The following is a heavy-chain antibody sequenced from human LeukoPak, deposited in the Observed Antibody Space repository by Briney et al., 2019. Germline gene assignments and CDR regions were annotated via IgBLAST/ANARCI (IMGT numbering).Heavy chain of an antibody. CDR1: GGTFSSYA. J-gene: IGHJ3*02. CDR2: IIPIFGTA. Sequence: SVKVSCKASGGTFSSYAISWVRQAPGQGLEWMGGIIPIFGTANYAQKFQGRVTITADKSTSTAYMELSSLRSEDTAVYYCATAPPTYDYVWGSYRLGAFDIWGQGTMVTVSS. D-gene: IGHD3-16*02. CDR3: ATAPPTYDYVWGSYRLGAFDI. V-gene: IGHV1-69*06.